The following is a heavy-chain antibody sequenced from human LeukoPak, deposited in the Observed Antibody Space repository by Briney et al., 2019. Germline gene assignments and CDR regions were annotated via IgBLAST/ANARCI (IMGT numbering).Heavy chain of an antibody. CDR2: INLTANT. J-gene: IGHJ3*02. Sequence: LETLSLTCAVDGGSFSGFSWTWIRQTPGKGLEWIGEINLTANTNYKPSLTDYNPSLKSPVTISVDSSQNHLSLNLRSVTAADTGVYYCASKAMVRGVWWAFDIWGQGTVVTVSS. CDR3: ASKAMVRGVWWAFDI. D-gene: IGHD3-10*01. CDR1: GGSFSGFS. V-gene: IGHV4-34*01.